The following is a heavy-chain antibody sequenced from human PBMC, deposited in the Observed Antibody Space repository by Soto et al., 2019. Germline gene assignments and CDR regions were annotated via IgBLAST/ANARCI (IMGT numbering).Heavy chain of an antibody. Sequence: ASVKVSCKVSGYTLTELSMHWVRQAPGKGLEWMGGFDPEDGETIYAQKFQGRVTMTEDTSTDTAYMELSSLRSGDTAVYYCATALYDYGESFDYWGQGTLVTVSS. CDR3: ATALYDYGESFDY. J-gene: IGHJ4*02. CDR2: FDPEDGET. CDR1: GYTLTELS. D-gene: IGHD4-17*01. V-gene: IGHV1-24*01.